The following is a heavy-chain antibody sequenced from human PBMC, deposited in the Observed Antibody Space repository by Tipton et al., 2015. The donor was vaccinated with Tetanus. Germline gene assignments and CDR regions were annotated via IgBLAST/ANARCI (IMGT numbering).Heavy chain of an antibody. J-gene: IGHJ3*02. CDR1: GGSLFSGSFY. Sequence: TLSLTCSVSGGSLFSGSFYWSWIRQPPGKGLEWIGYIYYSGSTNYNPSLKSRVTISVDTSKNQFSLKLSSVTAADTAVYYCARAGSDYGDKENGFDIWGQGTSVTVSS. V-gene: IGHV4-61*01. CDR3: ARAGSDYGDKENGFDI. D-gene: IGHD4-17*01. CDR2: IYYSGST.